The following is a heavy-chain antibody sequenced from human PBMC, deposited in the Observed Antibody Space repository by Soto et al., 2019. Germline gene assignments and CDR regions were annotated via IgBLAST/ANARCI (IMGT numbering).Heavy chain of an antibody. CDR3: ARDRYDTSGYVPFDN. CDR2: IYSGGNT. D-gene: IGHD3-22*01. Sequence: PGGSLRLSXAASEFPVTTSYMSWVRQAPGKGLEWVSVIYSGGNTFYAASVKGRFTISRDSSKNTVNLQMNSLRVEDTAVYYCARDRYDTSGYVPFDNWGQGTLVTVSS. J-gene: IGHJ4*02. CDR1: EFPVTTSY. V-gene: IGHV3-53*01.